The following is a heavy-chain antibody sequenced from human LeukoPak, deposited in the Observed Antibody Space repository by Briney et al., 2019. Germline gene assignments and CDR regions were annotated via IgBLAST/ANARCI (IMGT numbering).Heavy chain of an antibody. V-gene: IGHV3-53*01. CDR3: ARSGGVVATITDY. Sequence: GGSLRLSCSASGFTVGSNYVSWVRQAPGKGLEWVSVIDRGGSTYYADSVKGRFTISRDNSKNTLYLQMNSLRAEDTAVYYCARSGGVVATITDYWGQGTLVTVSS. D-gene: IGHD5-12*01. J-gene: IGHJ4*02. CDR2: IDRGGST. CDR1: GFTVGSNY.